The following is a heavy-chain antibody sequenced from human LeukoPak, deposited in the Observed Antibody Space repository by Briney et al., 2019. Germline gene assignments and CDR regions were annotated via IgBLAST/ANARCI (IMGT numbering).Heavy chain of an antibody. Sequence: PGGSLRLSCVASGFTFSSYSMNWVRQAPGKGLEWVSSISTSSSYIYYADSVKGRFTISRDNAKNSLYLQMNSLRAEDTAVYYCTKYYYDSSGYEDYWGQGTLVTVSS. J-gene: IGHJ4*02. CDR3: TKYYYDSSGYEDY. D-gene: IGHD3-22*01. V-gene: IGHV3-21*01. CDR1: GFTFSSYS. CDR2: ISTSSSYI.